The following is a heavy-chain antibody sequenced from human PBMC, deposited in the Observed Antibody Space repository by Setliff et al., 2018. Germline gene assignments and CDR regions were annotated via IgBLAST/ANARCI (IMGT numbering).Heavy chain of an antibody. CDR1: EYSFTTYL. Sequence: GESLKISCKASEYSFTTYLVGWVRQMPGKGLEWMGIIYPGDSDTRYSTSFQGQVTISADKSINTAYLQWSSQKASDTAMYYCAGSRSNFWSGYFNWFGPWGQGTLVTVSS. CDR2: IYPGDSDT. V-gene: IGHV5-51*01. CDR3: AGSRSNFWSGYFNWFGP. D-gene: IGHD3-3*01. J-gene: IGHJ5*02.